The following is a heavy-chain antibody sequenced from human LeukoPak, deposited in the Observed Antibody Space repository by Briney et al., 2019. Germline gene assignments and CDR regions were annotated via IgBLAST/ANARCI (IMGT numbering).Heavy chain of an antibody. CDR2: IKQDGSEK. V-gene: IGHV3-7*01. D-gene: IGHD7-27*01. J-gene: IGHJ4*02. Sequence: GRSLRLSCAASGFTFSSYGMPWVRQAPGKGLEWVANIKQDGSEKFYVDSVKGRFTISRDNAKNSLYLQMNSLRAEDTAVYYCARDLITGAPGADYWGQGTLVTVSS. CDR1: GFTFSSYG. CDR3: ARDLITGAPGADY.